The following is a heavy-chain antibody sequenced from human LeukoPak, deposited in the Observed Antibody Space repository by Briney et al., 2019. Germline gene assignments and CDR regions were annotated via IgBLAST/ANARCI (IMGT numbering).Heavy chain of an antibody. D-gene: IGHD3-22*01. CDR2: INHSGST. J-gene: IGHJ4*02. Sequence: SETLSLTCAVYGGSFSGYYWSWIRQPPGKGLEWIGEINHSGSTNYNPSLKSRVTISVDTSKNQFSLKLSSVTAADTAVYYCARDSITMIGYWGQGTLVTVSS. CDR3: ARDSITMIGY. V-gene: IGHV4-34*01. CDR1: GGSFSGYY.